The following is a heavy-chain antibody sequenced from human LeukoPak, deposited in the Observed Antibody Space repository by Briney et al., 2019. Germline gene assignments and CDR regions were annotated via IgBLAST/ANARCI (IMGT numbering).Heavy chain of an antibody. V-gene: IGHV1-18*04. CDR1: GYIFTGYY. Sequence: GASVKVSCKASGYIFTGYYMHWVRQAPGQGLEWMGWINVYNGDTNYAQKFQGRVSMTTDTSSSTAYMELRSLRSDDSAVYYCARDKLSVRGVWGAFDIWGQGTMVTVSS. CDR2: INVYNGDT. D-gene: IGHD3-10*01. CDR3: ARDKLSVRGVWGAFDI. J-gene: IGHJ3*02.